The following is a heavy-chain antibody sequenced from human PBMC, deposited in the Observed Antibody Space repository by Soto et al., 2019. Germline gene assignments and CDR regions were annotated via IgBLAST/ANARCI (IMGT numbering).Heavy chain of an antibody. CDR3: ATDRTYYDSSGDPEF. Sequence: QVQLVQSGAEVKRPGASVKVSCKASGYTFTNYGISWVRQAPGQGLEWMGWSSTYNGNTIYAQKFQARVTMTTEKATKTVYMELKNLRSDDTALYYCATDRTYYDSSGDPEFWGQGTLVTVSS. CDR1: GYTFTNYG. CDR2: SSTYNGNT. J-gene: IGHJ4*02. D-gene: IGHD3-22*01. V-gene: IGHV1-18*01.